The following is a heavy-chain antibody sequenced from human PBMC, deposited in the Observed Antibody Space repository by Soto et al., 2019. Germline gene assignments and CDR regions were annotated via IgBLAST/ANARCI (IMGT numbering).Heavy chain of an antibody. CDR2: IIPILGIA. V-gene: IGHV1-69*02. J-gene: IGHJ6*02. CDR1: GGTFSSYT. CDR3: AVQQLVRGYYYYGMDV. D-gene: IGHD6-13*01. Sequence: GASVKVSCEASGGTFSSYTISWVRQAPGQGLEWMGRIIPILGIANYAQKFQGRVTITADKSTSTAYMELSSLRSEDTAVYYCAVQQLVRGYYYYGMDVWGQGTTVTVSS.